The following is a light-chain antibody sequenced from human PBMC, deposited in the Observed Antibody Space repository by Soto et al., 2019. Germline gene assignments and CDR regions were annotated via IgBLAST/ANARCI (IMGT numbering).Light chain of an antibody. CDR1: QSISSY. Sequence: DIQMTQSPSSLSASVGDRVTITCRASQSISSYLNWYQQKPGKAPKLLIYAASSLQSGVPSRFSGSGSGTDVTLIISSLQPEDFATYYCQQSYSNLTWTFGQGTKVEIK. V-gene: IGKV1-39*01. CDR2: AAS. J-gene: IGKJ1*01. CDR3: QQSYSNLTWT.